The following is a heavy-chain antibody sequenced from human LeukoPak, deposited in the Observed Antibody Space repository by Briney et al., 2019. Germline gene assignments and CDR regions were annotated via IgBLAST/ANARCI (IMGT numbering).Heavy chain of an antibody. J-gene: IGHJ4*02. Sequence: SETLSLTCTVSGGSISSSSYYWGWIRQPPGKGLEWIGSIYYSGSTYYNPSLKSRVTISVDTSKNQFSLKLSSVTAADTAVYYCARLDDFWSSIDYWGQGTLVTVSS. V-gene: IGHV4-39*01. CDR2: IYYSGST. CDR3: ARLDDFWSSIDY. D-gene: IGHD3-3*01. CDR1: GGSISSSSYY.